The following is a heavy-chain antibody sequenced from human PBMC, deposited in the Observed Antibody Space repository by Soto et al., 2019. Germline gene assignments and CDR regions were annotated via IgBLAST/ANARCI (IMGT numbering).Heavy chain of an antibody. Sequence: VASVKVSCKASGGTFSSYAISWVRQAPGQGLEWMGGIIPIFGTANYAQKFQGRVTITADESTSTAYMELSSLRSEDTAVYYCARALSSWEVYYYGMDVWGQGTTVTVSS. D-gene: IGHD6-13*01. J-gene: IGHJ6*02. V-gene: IGHV1-69*13. CDR3: ARALSSWEVYYYGMDV. CDR1: GGTFSSYA. CDR2: IIPIFGTA.